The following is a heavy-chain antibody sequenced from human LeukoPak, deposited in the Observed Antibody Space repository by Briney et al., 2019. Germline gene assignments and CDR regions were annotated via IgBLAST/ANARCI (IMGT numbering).Heavy chain of an antibody. V-gene: IGHV4-4*02. J-gene: IGHJ4*02. CDR1: GGPISSINW. CDR2: IYHSGST. CDR3: ARRTTSGFSFFDY. D-gene: IGHD1-1*01. Sequence: TSETLSLTCAVSGGPISSINWWSWVRQPPGKGLEWIGEIYHSGSTNYNPSLKSRVTISVDKSKNQFSLKLSSVTAADTAVYYCARRTTSGFSFFDYWGQGTLVTVSS.